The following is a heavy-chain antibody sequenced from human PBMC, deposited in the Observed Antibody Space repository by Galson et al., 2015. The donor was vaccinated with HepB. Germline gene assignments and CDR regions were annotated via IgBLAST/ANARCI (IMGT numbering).Heavy chain of an antibody. V-gene: IGHV3-49*03. Sequence: SLRLSCAGSGFTFGSYTLSWFRQAPGKGLEWIGLIRSKVHGGTIEYAASVKDRFTISRDDSKSIAYLQMNSLKTEDTAVYFCSRQVTMIVVVLRPGAFDIWGQGTLVTVSS. CDR3: SRQVTMIVVVLRPGAFDI. CDR2: IRSKVHGGTI. J-gene: IGHJ3*02. D-gene: IGHD3-22*01. CDR1: GFTFGSYT.